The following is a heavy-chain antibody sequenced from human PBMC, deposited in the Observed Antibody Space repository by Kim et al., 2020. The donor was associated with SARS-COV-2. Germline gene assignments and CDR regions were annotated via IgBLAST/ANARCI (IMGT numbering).Heavy chain of an antibody. D-gene: IGHD3-10*01. CDR1: GFTFSSYG. CDR2: ISYDGSNK. Sequence: GGSLRLSCAASGFTFSSYGMHWVRQAPGKGLEWVAVISYDGSNKYYADSVKGRFTISRDNSKNTLYLQMNSLRAEDTAVYYCARATMVRGVFDYWGQGTL. CDR3: ARATMVRGVFDY. J-gene: IGHJ4*02. V-gene: IGHV3-33*05.